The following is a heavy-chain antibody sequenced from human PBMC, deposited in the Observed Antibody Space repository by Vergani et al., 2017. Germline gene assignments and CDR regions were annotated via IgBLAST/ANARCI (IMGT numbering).Heavy chain of an antibody. J-gene: IGHJ6*03. Sequence: QVQLVESGGGVVQPGGSLRLSCAASGFSFSTYGMHWVRQAPGRGLEWVAFLRYDGNKKNYADSVKGRFTISRDNSKNTLYLEMNALRAEDTAVYYCARDFLTRVTTLDYYYMGVWGKGTTVTVSS. CDR1: GFSFSTYG. CDR3: ARDFLTRVTTLDYYYMGV. V-gene: IGHV3-30*02. D-gene: IGHD1-1*01. CDR2: LRYDGNKK.